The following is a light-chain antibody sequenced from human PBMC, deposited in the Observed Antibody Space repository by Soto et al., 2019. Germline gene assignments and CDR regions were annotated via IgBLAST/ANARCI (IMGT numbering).Light chain of an antibody. CDR1: QNIRSR. J-gene: IGKJ1*01. Sequence: DFQMTQSPSTLSASVGDRVTITCRASQNIRSRLACFQQKPGKAPKLLIYDASSLESGVPQRFSGSGSGTEFTLTISRLQTDAFSTYYCQQYHSYWTFGQGTKVE. CDR2: DAS. CDR3: QQYHSYWT. V-gene: IGKV1-5*01.